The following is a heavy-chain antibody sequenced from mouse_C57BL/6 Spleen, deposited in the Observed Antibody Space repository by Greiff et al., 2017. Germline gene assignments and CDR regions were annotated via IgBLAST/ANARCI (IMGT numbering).Heavy chain of an antibody. CDR1: GYTFTDYE. CDR3: TGIDDSNYGGAG. CDR2: IDPETGGT. D-gene: IGHD2-5*01. Sequence: QVQLQQPGAELVRPGASVTLSCKASGYTFTDYEMHWVKQTPVHGLEWIGAIDPETGGTAYNQKFKGKAILTADKSSSTAYMELRSLTSEDSAVYYCTGIDDSNYGGAGWGQGTLVTVSA. V-gene: IGHV1-15*01. J-gene: IGHJ3*01.